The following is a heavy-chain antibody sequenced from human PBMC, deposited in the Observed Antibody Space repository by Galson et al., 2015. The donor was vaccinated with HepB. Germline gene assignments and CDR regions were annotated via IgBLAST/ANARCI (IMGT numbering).Heavy chain of an antibody. Sequence: SVKVSCKASGYTFTSYDINWVRQATGQGLEWMGWMNPNSGNTGYAQKFQGRVTMTRNTSISTAYMELSSLRSEDTAVYYCARFAWAGYCSGGSCYSADYWGQGTLVTASS. CDR2: MNPNSGNT. D-gene: IGHD2-15*01. J-gene: IGHJ4*02. CDR3: ARFAWAGYCSGGSCYSADY. V-gene: IGHV1-8*01. CDR1: GYTFTSYD.